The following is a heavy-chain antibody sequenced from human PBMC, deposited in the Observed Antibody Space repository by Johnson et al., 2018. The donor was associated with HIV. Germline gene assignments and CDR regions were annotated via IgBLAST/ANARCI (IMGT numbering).Heavy chain of an antibody. CDR2: IWYDGSNK. J-gene: IGHJ1*01. V-gene: IGHV3-33*06. CDR1: GFIFNNYG. CDR3: AKDVGDNVRGRLGRRWAM. Sequence: QVLLVESGGGVVQPGRSLRLSCATSGFIFNNYGMHWVRQAPGKGLEWVAVIWYDGSNKFYLDSVKGRFTISRDNSKNTLYLQMTSLRVEDAAVYYCAKDVGDNVRGRLGRRWAMWG. D-gene: IGHD3-10*02.